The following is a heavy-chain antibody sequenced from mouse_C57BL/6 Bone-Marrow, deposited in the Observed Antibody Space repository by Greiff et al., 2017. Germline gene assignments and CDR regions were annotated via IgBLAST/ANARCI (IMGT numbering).Heavy chain of an antibody. CDR1: GYAFSSSW. J-gene: IGHJ4*01. D-gene: IGHD3-2*02. CDR3: ARELRLRMDY. CDR2: IYPGDGDT. Sequence: QVQLQQSGPELVKPGASVKISCKASGYAFSSSWMNWVKQRPGTGLEWIGRIYPGDGDTNYNGKLKGKATLTADKSSSTAYMQLSSLTSEDSAVYFCARELRLRMDYWGQGTSVTVSS. V-gene: IGHV1-82*01.